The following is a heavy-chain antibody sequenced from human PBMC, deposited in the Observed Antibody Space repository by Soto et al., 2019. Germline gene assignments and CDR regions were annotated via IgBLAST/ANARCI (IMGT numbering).Heavy chain of an antibody. J-gene: IGHJ4*02. CDR3: TRGPRPISTGTGAY. D-gene: IGHD3-10*01. Sequence: QSGGSLRLSCAASGFIFKMYWMHWVRQSPGKGLVWISRIYNDGTYSDYADSVRGRFTISRDNVNDTLYLQMNNLRAEDSGVYYCTRGPRPISTGTGAYWGQVTRVT. CDR1: GFIFKMYW. V-gene: IGHV3-74*01. CDR2: IYNDGTYS.